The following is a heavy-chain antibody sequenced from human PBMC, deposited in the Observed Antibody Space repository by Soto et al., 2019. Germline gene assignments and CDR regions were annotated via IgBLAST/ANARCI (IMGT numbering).Heavy chain of an antibody. D-gene: IGHD5-18*01. J-gene: IGHJ6*02. CDR1: GGIFTNNA. V-gene: IGHV1-69*01. CDR3: STGGQNDGYNVYHGMDV. CDR2: VIPLFDTA. Sequence: QVQVVQSGAEVKKPGSSVKVSCKVSGGIFTNNAISWVRQAPGQGLEWLGGVIPLFDTAYYAQIFRGRLRISADGATTTAYMELSGLTSSDTAVYFCSTGGQNDGYNVYHGMDVWGQGTTVTVS.